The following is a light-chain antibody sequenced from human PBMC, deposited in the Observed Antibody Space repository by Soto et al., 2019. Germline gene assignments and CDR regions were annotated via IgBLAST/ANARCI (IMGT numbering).Light chain of an antibody. Sequence: QLVLTQSSSASASLGSSVKLTCTLSSGHSSYIIAWHQQQPGKAPRYLMKLEGSGSYNKGSGAPDRFSGSSSGADRYLTISNLQFEDEADYYCETWDSNIHWVFGGGTKLTVL. V-gene: IGLV4-60*02. CDR2: LEGSGSY. J-gene: IGLJ3*02. CDR3: ETWDSNIHWV. CDR1: SGHSSYI.